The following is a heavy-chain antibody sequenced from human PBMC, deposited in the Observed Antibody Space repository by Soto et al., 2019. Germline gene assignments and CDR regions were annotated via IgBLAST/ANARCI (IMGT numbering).Heavy chain of an antibody. J-gene: IGHJ5*02. CDR2: ISHDGKKK. CDR1: GLPFNDFG. Sequence: QLVESGGGVVQPGKSLRLSCTVSGLPFNDFGLHWVRQTPGKGLEWVAIISHDGKKKLYADSVKGRFTVSRDNSRNTLYLQMTRLGSADTALYFCARQIRGLTPNWFDPWGQGTLVSVSS. V-gene: IGHV3-30*03. CDR3: ARQIRGLTPNWFDP.